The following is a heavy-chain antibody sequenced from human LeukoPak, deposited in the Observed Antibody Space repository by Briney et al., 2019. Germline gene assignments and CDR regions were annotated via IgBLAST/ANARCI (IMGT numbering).Heavy chain of an antibody. D-gene: IGHD4-11*01. J-gene: IGHJ6*03. CDR3: AKSDYINHYYMGV. CDR2: IRYDGSNK. Sequence: PGGSLRLSCAASGFTFNDYGIHWVRQAPGKGLEWVAFIRYDGSNKYYADSVKGRFTISRDNSKNTLYLQMNSLRAEDTAVYYCAKSDYINHYYMGVWGKGTTVTVSS. V-gene: IGHV3-30*02. CDR1: GFTFNDYG.